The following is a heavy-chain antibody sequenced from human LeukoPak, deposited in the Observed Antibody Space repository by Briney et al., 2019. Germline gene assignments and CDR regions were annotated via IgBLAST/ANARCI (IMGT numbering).Heavy chain of an antibody. CDR3: ARGAPVAGHDAFDI. CDR1: DGSITTYY. CDR2: IYSSGTT. J-gene: IGHJ3*02. V-gene: IGHV4-4*07. Sequence: SETLSLTCTVSDGSITTYYWNWIRQPARKGLEFIGRIYSSGTTNYNPPLKSRVTMSVDTSKNQFSLELSSVTAADTAVYYCARGAPVAGHDAFDIWGQGTLVTVSS. D-gene: IGHD6-19*01.